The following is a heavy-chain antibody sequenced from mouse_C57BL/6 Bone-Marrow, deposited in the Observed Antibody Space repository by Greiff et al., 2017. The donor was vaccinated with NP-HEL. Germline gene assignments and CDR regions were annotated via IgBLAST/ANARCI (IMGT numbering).Heavy chain of an antibody. J-gene: IGHJ1*03. Sequence: EVQLQESGPGLVKPSQSLSLTCSVTGYSITSGYYWNWIRQFPGNKLEWMGYISYDGSNNYNPSLKNRISITRDTSKNQFFLKLNSVTTEDTATYYCARGPLYGYLWYFDVWGTGTTVTVSS. CDR1: GYSITSGYY. D-gene: IGHD2-2*01. V-gene: IGHV3-6*01. CDR3: ARGPLYGYLWYFDV. CDR2: ISYDGSN.